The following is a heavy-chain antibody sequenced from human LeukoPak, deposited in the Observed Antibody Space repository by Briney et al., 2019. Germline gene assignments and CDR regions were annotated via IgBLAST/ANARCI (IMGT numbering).Heavy chain of an antibody. CDR2: ISGSGGFT. V-gene: IGHV3-23*01. CDR3: AKLSIPRGPYFRLYFDL. J-gene: IGHJ2*01. Sequence: PGGSLRLSCAASGFTFSDYGMTWVRQAPGKGLEWVSLISGSGGFTYYADSVKGRLTISRDNSENTLYLQMNSLQAEDSAIYYCAKLSIPRGPYFRLYFDLWGRGTLVTVS. D-gene: IGHD2/OR15-2a*01. CDR1: GFTFSDYG.